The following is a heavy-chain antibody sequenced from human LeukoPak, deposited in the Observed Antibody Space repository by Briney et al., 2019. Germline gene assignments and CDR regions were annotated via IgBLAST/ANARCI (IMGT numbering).Heavy chain of an antibody. CDR3: ARAPPPYYYDSSGYYYASALRWFDP. J-gene: IGHJ5*02. CDR2: INHSGST. D-gene: IGHD3-22*01. Sequence: SETLPLTCAVYGGSFSGYYWSWIRQPPGKGLEWIGEINHSGSTNYNPSLKSRVTISVDTSKNQFSLKLSSVTAADTAVYYCARAPPPYYYDSSGYYYASALRWFDPWGQGTLVTVSS. V-gene: IGHV4-34*01. CDR1: GGSFSGYY.